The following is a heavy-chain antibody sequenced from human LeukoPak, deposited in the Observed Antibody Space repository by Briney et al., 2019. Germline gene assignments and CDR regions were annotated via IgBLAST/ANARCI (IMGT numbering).Heavy chain of an antibody. CDR3: ARDSPPHPIWFGGSHDAFDI. J-gene: IGHJ3*02. Sequence: GGSLRLSCAASGFTFSSYSMNWVRQAPGKGLEWVSSISSSSSYIYYADSMKGRFTISRDNAKNSLYLQMNSLRAEDTAVYYWARDSPPHPIWFGGSHDAFDIWGQGTMVTVSS. CDR1: GFTFSSYS. V-gene: IGHV3-21*01. D-gene: IGHD3-10*01. CDR2: ISSSSSYI.